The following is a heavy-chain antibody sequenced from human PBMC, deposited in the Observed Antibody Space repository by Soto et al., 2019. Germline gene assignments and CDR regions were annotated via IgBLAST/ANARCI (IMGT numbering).Heavy chain of an antibody. V-gene: IGHV3-30-3*01. CDR1: GFTFSSYA. D-gene: IGHD5-12*01. CDR2: ISYDGSNK. Sequence: QVQLVESGGGVVQPGRSLRLSCAASGFTFSSYAMHWVRQAPGKGLEWVAVISYDGSNKYYADSVKGRFTISRDNSKNTLYLQMNRLRAEDTAVYYCARDRPDGYKFFDYWGQGTLVTVSS. CDR3: ARDRPDGYKFFDY. J-gene: IGHJ4*02.